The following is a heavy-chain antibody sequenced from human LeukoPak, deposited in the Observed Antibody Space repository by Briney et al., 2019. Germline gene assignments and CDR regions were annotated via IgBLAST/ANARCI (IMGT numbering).Heavy chain of an antibody. CDR2: ISYDGSNK. CDR3: AKSRARITMIVPPWP. CDR1: GFTFSSYG. V-gene: IGHV3-30*18. D-gene: IGHD3-22*01. Sequence: SGGSLRLSCAASGFTFSSYGMHWVRQAPGKGLEWVAVISYDGSNKYYADSVKGRFTISRDNSKNTLYLQMNSLRAEDTAVYYCAKSRARITMIVPPWPWGQGTLVTVSS. J-gene: IGHJ5*02.